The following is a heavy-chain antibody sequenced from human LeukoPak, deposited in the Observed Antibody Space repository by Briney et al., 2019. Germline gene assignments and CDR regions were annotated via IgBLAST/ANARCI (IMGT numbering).Heavy chain of an antibody. CDR2: LIPMLKTQ. D-gene: IGHD2-15*01. CDR1: GGPVTSYV. Sequence: SVKVACKASGGPVTSYVISWVRQAPGQGQEWLGRLIPMLKTQEYAQKLQGRVTMSPDKPTNTAYMELSSLTSEDTAVYYCARGKGFVGHFDSWGQGTQVTVST. V-gene: IGHV1-69*04. J-gene: IGHJ4*02. CDR3: ARGKGFVGHFDS.